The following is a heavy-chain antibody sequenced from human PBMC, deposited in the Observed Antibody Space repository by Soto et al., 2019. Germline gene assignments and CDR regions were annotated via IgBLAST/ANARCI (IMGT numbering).Heavy chain of an antibody. V-gene: IGHV1-18*01. CDR1: GYIFVNYG. CDR3: VMVDNYVTPTPHDV. Sequence: QVQLVQSGDEVKKPGASVKVSCKASGYIFVNYGIAWVRQAPRQGLGWRGWISPYTGNTHSASKVQGRLTMTTDTSTSTAYMDLGSLTSDDTAVYYCVMVDNYVTPTPHDVWGQGTTVTVSS. J-gene: IGHJ6*02. D-gene: IGHD3-16*01. CDR2: ISPYTGNT.